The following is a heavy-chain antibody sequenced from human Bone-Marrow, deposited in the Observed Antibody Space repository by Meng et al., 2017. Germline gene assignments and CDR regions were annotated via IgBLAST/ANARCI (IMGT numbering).Heavy chain of an antibody. J-gene: IGHJ6*02. CDR2: IWYDGSNK. V-gene: IGHV3-33*03. D-gene: IGHD3-16*01. Sequence: GESLKISCAASGFTFSSYGMHWVRQAPGKGLEWVAVIWYDGSNKYYADSVKGRFTVSRDNAKSSLYLQMNSLRAEDTAVYYCARVDYDYIWGSYSDYFGMDVWGQGTTVTVSS. CDR1: GFTFSSYG. CDR3: ARVDYDYIWGSYSDYFGMDV.